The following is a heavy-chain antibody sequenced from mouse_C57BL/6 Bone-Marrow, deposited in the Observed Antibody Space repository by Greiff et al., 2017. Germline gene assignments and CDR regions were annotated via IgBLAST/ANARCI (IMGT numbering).Heavy chain of an antibody. Sequence: QVQLQQPGAELVMPGASVKLSCKASGYTFTSYWMHWVKQRPGQGLEWIGEIDPADGYTNYNQKFKGKATLTVDKSSSTAYMQLSSLTSEDFAVSYGASGGYSGFAYWGQGTLVTVSA. J-gene: IGHJ3*01. V-gene: IGHV1-69*01. CDR2: IDPADGYT. CDR1: GYTFTSYW. CDR3: ASGGYSGFAY. D-gene: IGHD2-2*01.